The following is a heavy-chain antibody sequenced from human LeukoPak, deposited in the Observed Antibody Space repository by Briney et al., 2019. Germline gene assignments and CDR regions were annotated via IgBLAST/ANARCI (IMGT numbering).Heavy chain of an antibody. D-gene: IGHD1-1*01. V-gene: IGHV3-7*05. Sequence: PAGSLRLSCAASGGTFSSYWVNWVRLAPGQGLELVASIKQDGSGKYYVDFVKDRFSISRDNAKNSLYLQMNSLGADDTAVYYCAGGTGMDVWGQGTPVTVSS. CDR1: GGTFSSYW. J-gene: IGHJ6*02. CDR2: IKQDGSGK. CDR3: AGGTGMDV.